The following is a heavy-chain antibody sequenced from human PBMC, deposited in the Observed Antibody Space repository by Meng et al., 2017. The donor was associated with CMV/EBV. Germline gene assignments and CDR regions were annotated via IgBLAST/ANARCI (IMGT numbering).Heavy chain of an antibody. Sequence: QLQLQDSGPGLGKPSEPLSLTCTVSGGSISSSSYYWGWIRQPPGKGLEWIGSIYYSGSTYYNPSLKSRVTISVDTSKNQFSLKLSSVTAADTAVYYCARDSAVAGVVDYWGQGTLVTVSS. D-gene: IGHD6-19*01. V-gene: IGHV4-39*07. CDR3: ARDSAVAGVVDY. J-gene: IGHJ4*02. CDR2: IYYSGST. CDR1: GGSISSSSYY.